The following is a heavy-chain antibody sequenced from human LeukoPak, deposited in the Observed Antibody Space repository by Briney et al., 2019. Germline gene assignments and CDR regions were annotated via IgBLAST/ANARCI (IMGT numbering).Heavy chain of an antibody. Sequence: GGSLRLSCAASGLTFSSYGMHWVRQAPGKGLEWVAFIRYDGSNKYYADSVKGRFTISRDNSKNTLYLQMNSLRAEDTAAYYCAKCRYYDFWSGPPGLEYWGQGTLVTVSS. CDR1: GLTFSSYG. J-gene: IGHJ4*02. V-gene: IGHV3-30*02. D-gene: IGHD3-3*01. CDR3: AKCRYYDFWSGPPGLEY. CDR2: IRYDGSNK.